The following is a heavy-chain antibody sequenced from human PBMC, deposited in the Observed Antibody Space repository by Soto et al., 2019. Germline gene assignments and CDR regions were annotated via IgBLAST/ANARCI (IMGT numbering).Heavy chain of an antibody. CDR3: ARDDCSGGSCSPSFGLFDY. CDR1: GFTFSSYG. D-gene: IGHD2-15*01. V-gene: IGHV3-33*01. CDR2: IWYDGSNK. Sequence: PGGSLRLSCAASGFTFSSYGMHWVRQAPGKGLEWVAVIWYDGSNKYYADSVKGRFTISRDNSKNTLYLQMNSLRAEDTAVYYCARDDCSGGSCSPSFGLFDYWGQGTLVTVSS. J-gene: IGHJ4*02.